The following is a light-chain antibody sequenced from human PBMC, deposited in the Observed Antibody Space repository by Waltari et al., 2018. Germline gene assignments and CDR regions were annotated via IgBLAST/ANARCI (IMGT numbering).Light chain of an antibody. CDR1: SSDVGVYNY. V-gene: IGLV2-8*01. CDR2: EVS. CDR3: TSYASSNSVV. Sequence: QSALTQPPSASGSPGQSVTISCTGTSSDVGVYNYLSWYQQHPGKAPKLMIYEVSKRPSGVPDRFSGSKSGNTASLTVSGLQAEDEADYYCTSYASSNSVVFGGGTKLTVL. J-gene: IGLJ2*01.